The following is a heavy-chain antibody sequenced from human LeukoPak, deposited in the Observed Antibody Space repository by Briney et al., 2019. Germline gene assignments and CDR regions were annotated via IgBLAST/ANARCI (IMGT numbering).Heavy chain of an antibody. CDR3: ARGGSGWDWYFDL. D-gene: IGHD6-19*01. Sequence: PSETLSLTCTVSGGSISSHYWSWIRQPPGKGLEWIGYTYYSGSTNYNPSLNRRVTRSIDTSKNLFSLKLSSVTAADTAVYSCARGGSGWDWYFDLWGRGTLVTVSS. V-gene: IGHV4-59*11. CDR2: TYYSGST. CDR1: GGSISSHY. J-gene: IGHJ2*01.